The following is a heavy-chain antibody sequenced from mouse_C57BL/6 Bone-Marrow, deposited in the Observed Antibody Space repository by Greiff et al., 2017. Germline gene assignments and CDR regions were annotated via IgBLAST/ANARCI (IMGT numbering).Heavy chain of an antibody. D-gene: IGHD2-1*01. J-gene: IGHJ4*01. Sequence: QVQLQQPGAEPVKPGASVKLSCKASGYTFTSYWMQWVKQRPGQGLEWIGEIDPSDSYTNYNQKFKGKATLTVDTSSSTAYMQLSSLTSEDSAVYYCARGIYYGNYDYAMDYWGQGTSVTVSS. CDR1: GYTFTSYW. V-gene: IGHV1-50*01. CDR2: IDPSDSYT. CDR3: ARGIYYGNYDYAMDY.